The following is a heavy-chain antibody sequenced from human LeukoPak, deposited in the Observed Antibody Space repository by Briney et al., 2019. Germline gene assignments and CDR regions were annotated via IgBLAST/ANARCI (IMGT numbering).Heavy chain of an antibody. J-gene: IGHJ6*02. CDR1: GFTFRRYD. CDR2: IGTAGDT. D-gene: IGHD3-10*01. Sequence: PGGSLRLSCAASGFTFRRYDMHWLRQATGKGLEWVSAIGTAGDTYYAGSVKGRFTISRENGKNSLYLQMNSLRAGDTAVYYCARDRGTYSSDSGSFSDAEGMDVWGQGTTVTVSS. CDR3: ARDRGTYSSDSGSFSDAEGMDV. V-gene: IGHV3-13*01.